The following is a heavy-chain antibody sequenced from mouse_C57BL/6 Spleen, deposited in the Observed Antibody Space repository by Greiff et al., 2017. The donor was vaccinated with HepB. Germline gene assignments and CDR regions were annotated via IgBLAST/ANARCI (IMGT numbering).Heavy chain of an antibody. CDR3: ARHGPGTRFAY. D-gene: IGHD4-1*01. V-gene: IGHV5-12*01. J-gene: IGHJ3*01. CDR1: GFTFSDYY. Sequence: EVKLVESGGGLVQPGGSLKLSCAASGFTFSDYYMYWVRQTPEKRLEWVAYISNGGGSTYYPATVKGRFTISRDNAKNTLYLQMSRLKSEDTAMYYCARHGPGTRFAYWGQGTLVTVSA. CDR2: ISNGGGST.